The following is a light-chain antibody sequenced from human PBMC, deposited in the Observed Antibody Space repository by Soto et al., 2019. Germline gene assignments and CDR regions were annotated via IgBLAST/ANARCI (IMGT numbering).Light chain of an antibody. CDR1: QSVSSY. CDR2: DAS. J-gene: IGKJ1*01. Sequence: EIVLTQSPATLSLSPGERATLSCRASQSVSSYLAWYQQKPGQAPRLLIYDASNRATGIPAGFSGSGSGTDFTLTISSLEPEDFAVYCCQQFGSSGTFGQGTKVDIK. V-gene: IGKV3-11*01. CDR3: QQFGSSGT.